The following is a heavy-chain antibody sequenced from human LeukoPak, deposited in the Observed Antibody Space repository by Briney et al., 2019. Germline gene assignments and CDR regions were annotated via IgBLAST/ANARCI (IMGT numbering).Heavy chain of an antibody. Sequence: HWASVKVSCKASGYTFTGYYMHWVRQAPGQGLEWMGWINPNSGGTNYAQKFQGRVTMTRDTSISTAYMELSRLRSDDTAVYYCARGLSMVRGVMLSSRYYGMDVWGQGTTVTVSS. J-gene: IGHJ6*02. V-gene: IGHV1-2*02. D-gene: IGHD3-10*01. CDR2: INPNSGGT. CDR3: ARGLSMVRGVMLSSRYYGMDV. CDR1: GYTFTGYY.